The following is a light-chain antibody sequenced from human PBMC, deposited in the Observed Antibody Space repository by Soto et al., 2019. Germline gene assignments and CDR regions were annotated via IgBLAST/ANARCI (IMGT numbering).Light chain of an antibody. CDR2: SDL. CDR3: HAYDDDLRGWV. CDR1: SSSFGAGHD. J-gene: IGLJ3*02. Sequence: QSVLPQPPSGSGAPRPRVTISCTGRSSSFGAGHDVLWYQHVPGTAPKLLIYSDLNRPSRVPARFSGSRSGTSVSLAITGLQAEDEADYYCHAYDDDLRGWVFGGGTKLTVL. V-gene: IGLV1-40*01.